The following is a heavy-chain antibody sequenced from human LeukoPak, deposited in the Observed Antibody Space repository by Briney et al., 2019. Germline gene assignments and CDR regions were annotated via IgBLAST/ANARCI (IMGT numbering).Heavy chain of an antibody. CDR3: ASYYALDAFDI. CDR2: IYSGGST. Sequence: GGSLSLSCAASGFTVSSNYMSWVRQATGKGLEWVSVIYSGGSTYYADSVKGRFTISRDNSKNTLYLQMNSLRAEDTAVYYCASYYALDAFDIWGQGTMVTVSS. V-gene: IGHV3-53*01. D-gene: IGHD3-22*01. J-gene: IGHJ3*02. CDR1: GFTVSSNY.